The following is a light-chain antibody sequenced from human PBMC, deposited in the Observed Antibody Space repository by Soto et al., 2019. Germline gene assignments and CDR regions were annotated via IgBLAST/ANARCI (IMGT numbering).Light chain of an antibody. Sequence: EKVMTQSPGSLSVSPGERAALSCRASQSVGSNLAWYQRKPGQAPRLLIYGASTRATGIPSRFSGSGSGTEFTLTISSLQSEDFAVYYCQQYYDWPWTFGHGTKVDIK. CDR1: QSVGSN. CDR2: GAS. J-gene: IGKJ1*01. V-gene: IGKV3-15*01. CDR3: QQYYDWPWT.